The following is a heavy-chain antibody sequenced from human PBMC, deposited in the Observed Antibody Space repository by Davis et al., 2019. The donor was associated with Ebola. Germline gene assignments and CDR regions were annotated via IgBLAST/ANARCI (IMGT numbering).Heavy chain of an antibody. CDR2: ISSSSNYT. V-gene: IGHV3-21*01. CDR3: ARDPEEKWLEGWFDP. J-gene: IGHJ5*02. CDR1: GFPFSGYS. Sequence: GESLKISCAASGFPFSGYSMNWVRQAPGKGLEWVSSISSSSNYTYSADSVKGRFTISRDNAKNSLYLQMSSLRAEETAVYYCARDPEEKWLEGWFDPWGQGTLVTVSS. D-gene: IGHD6-19*01.